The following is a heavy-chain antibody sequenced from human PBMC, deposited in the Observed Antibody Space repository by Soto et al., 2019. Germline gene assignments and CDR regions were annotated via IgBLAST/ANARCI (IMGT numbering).Heavy chain of an antibody. CDR2: ISYDGSNK. D-gene: IGHD6-19*01. V-gene: IGHV3-30-3*01. Sequence: QVQLVESGGGVGQPGRSLRLSCAASGFTFSSYAMHWVRQAPGKGLEWVAVISYDGSNKYYADSVKGRFTISRDNSKNTLYLQMNSLRAEDTAVYYCARERYSSGWNWGQGTLVTVSS. CDR1: GFTFSSYA. J-gene: IGHJ4*02. CDR3: ARERYSSGWN.